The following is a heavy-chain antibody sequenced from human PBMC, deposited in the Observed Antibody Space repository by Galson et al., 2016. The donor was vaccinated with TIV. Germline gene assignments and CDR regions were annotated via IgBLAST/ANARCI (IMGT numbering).Heavy chain of an antibody. J-gene: IGHJ4*02. CDR1: GYIFTTYY. CDR2: LSPSGVTT. CDR3: SREKYSGFGF. V-gene: IGHV1-46*01. D-gene: IGHD5-12*01. Sequence: SVKVSCKASGYIFTTYYIHWVRQAPGQGLEWMGMLSPSGVTTSCAEKFQDRVTMSMDTSTSTFYMELSSLTSEDTAIYYCSREKYSGFGFWGQGTLVTVSS.